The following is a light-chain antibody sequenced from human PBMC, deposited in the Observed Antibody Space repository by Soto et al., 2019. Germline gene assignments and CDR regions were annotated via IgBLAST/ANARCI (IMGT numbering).Light chain of an antibody. CDR3: QHYDNFQST. J-gene: IGKJ3*01. CDR2: DAS. V-gene: IGKV1-33*01. Sequence: DIRMTQSPSSLSASVGDRVTITCQASQDIKSNLNWFQQKSGKAPRLLVYDASNLETGVTSRFSGSGSGTDFTFTIRSLQPEDTATYFCQHYDNFQSTFGPGTKVDI. CDR1: QDIKSN.